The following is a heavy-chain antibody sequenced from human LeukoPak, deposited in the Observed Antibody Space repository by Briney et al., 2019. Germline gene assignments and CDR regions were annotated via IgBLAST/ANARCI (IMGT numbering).Heavy chain of an antibody. CDR3: ARRHDYGADY. J-gene: IGHJ4*02. V-gene: IGHV4-39*01. Sequence: SETLSLTCTVSGGSISSSSYYRGWIRQPPGKGLEWIGSIHYSGTTYFNPSLKSRVTISVDTSKNQFSLKLSSVTAADTAVYYCARRHDYGADYWGQGTLVTVSS. CDR2: IHYSGTT. D-gene: IGHD4-17*01. CDR1: GGSISSSSYY.